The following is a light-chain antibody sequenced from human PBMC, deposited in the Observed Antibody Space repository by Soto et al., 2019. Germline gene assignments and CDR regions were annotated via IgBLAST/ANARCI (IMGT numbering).Light chain of an antibody. CDR2: HAS. Sequence: IQMTQSPSTLPASVGDRVTITCRASQSISNWLAWYPQKPGTAPKLLIYHASTLGSGVPSRLSGSGSGTDFTLTISSVQPDDFATYYCQQYMSYAFGQGTKVDIK. CDR3: QQYMSYA. J-gene: IGKJ1*01. V-gene: IGKV1-5*01. CDR1: QSISNW.